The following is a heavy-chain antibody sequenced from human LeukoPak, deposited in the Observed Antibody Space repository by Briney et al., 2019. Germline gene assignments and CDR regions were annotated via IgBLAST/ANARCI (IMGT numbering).Heavy chain of an antibody. CDR1: GASISSYY. V-gene: IGHV4-59*08. Sequence: SETLSLTCTVSGASISSYYWSWIRQPPGKGLEWIGYISYSGSANDNPSLKSRVTMSVDTSKNQFSLKLSSVTAADTAVYYCARGFRGPNFDYWGQGTLVTVSS. J-gene: IGHJ4*02. CDR3: ARGFRGPNFDY. CDR2: ISYSGSA. D-gene: IGHD3-10*01.